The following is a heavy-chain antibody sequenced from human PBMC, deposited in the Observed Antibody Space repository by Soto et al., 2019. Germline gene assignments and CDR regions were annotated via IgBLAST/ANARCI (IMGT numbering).Heavy chain of an antibody. CDR3: ARDKNWEDMDV. Sequence: PSETLSLTCTVSGGSISSGGYYWSWIRQHPGKGLEWIGYIYYSGGTYYNPSLKSRVTISVDTSKNQFSLKLSSVTAADTAVYYCARDKNWEDMDVWGQGTTVTVSS. D-gene: IGHD7-27*01. CDR1: GGSISSGGYY. J-gene: IGHJ6*02. CDR2: IYYSGGT. V-gene: IGHV4-31*03.